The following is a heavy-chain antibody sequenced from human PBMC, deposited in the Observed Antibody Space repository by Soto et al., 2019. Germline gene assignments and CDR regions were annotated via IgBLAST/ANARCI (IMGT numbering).Heavy chain of an antibody. Sequence: ASVKVSCKASGFSSTTYAFSWVRRAPGQGLEWMGLISADSGEPRYAQKFQGRVAMTTDTSTRTAYMELRGLTSDDTAVYYCGVSAGLDFWVHRTRVTVSS. CDR1: GFSSTTYA. V-gene: IGHV1-18*01. D-gene: IGHD6-13*01. CDR3: GVSAGLDF. CDR2: ISADSGEP. J-gene: IGHJ4*01.